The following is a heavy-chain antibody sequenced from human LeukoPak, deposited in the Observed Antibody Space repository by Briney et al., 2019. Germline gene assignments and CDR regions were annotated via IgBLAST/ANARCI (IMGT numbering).Heavy chain of an antibody. J-gene: IGHJ3*02. CDR2: ISWNGDTT. CDR3: TKGPSSGWYVAFDI. Sequence: GRSLRLSCVASGFTFDDNAMHWVRQGPGKGLEWVSGISWNGDTTGYAASVKGRFTVSRDNAKNSLYLQMNSLRTEDTALYYCTKGPSSGWYVAFDIWGQGTRVTVSS. D-gene: IGHD6-19*01. V-gene: IGHV3-9*01. CDR1: GFTFDDNA.